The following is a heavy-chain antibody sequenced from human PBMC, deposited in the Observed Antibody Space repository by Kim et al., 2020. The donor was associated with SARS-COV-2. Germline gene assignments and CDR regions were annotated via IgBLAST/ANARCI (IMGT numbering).Heavy chain of an antibody. D-gene: IGHD3-3*01. V-gene: IGHV3-21*01. J-gene: IGHJ6*02. Sequence: GGSLRLSCAASGFTFSSYSMNWVRQAPRKGLEWVSSISSSSSYIYYADSVKGRFTISRDNAKNSLYLQMNSLRAEDTAVYYCARDGGITIFGVVTADYGMDVWGQGTTVTVSS. CDR3: ARDGGITIFGVVTADYGMDV. CDR2: ISSSSSYI. CDR1: GFTFSSYS.